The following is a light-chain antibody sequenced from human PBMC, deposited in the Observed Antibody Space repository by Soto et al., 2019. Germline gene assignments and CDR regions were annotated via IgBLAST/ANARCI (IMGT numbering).Light chain of an antibody. CDR2: DVS. CDR3: CSYAGTYAYV. V-gene: IGLV2-11*01. CDR1: SSDVGGFNY. J-gene: IGLJ1*01. Sequence: QSALTQPRSVSGSPGQSVTISCTGTSSDVGGFNYVSWYQQHPGKDPKLMIYDVSERPSGVPDRFSGSKSGNTAPLTISGLQVDDEADYYCCSYAGTYAYVFGTGTKVTVL.